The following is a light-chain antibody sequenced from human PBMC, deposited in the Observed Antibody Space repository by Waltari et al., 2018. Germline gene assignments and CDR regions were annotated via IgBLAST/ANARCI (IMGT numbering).Light chain of an antibody. CDR3: QQYNNWWT. J-gene: IGKJ1*01. CDR2: GAA. CDR1: QSVSSN. V-gene: IGKV3-15*01. Sequence: EIVMTQSPATLSVSQGERATLSCRASQSVSSNLAWYQQKPGQAPRLLIYGAATRATWIPARFSGSGSGTEFTLTISSLQSEDFAVYYCQQYNNWWTFGQGTKVEIK.